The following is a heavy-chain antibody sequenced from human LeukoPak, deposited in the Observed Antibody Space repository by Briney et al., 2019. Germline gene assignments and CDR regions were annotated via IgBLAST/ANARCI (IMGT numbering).Heavy chain of an antibody. CDR1: GGSISSYY. V-gene: IGHV4-59*01. CDR3: ARDPSLRDFWSGYLAFDY. D-gene: IGHD3-3*01. CDR2: IYYSGST. Sequence: SETLSLTCTVSGGSISSYYWSWIRQPPGKGLEWIGYIYYSGSTNYNPSLKSRVTISVDTSKNQFSLKLSSVTAADTAVYYCARDPSLRDFWSGYLAFDYWGQGTLVTVSS. J-gene: IGHJ4*02.